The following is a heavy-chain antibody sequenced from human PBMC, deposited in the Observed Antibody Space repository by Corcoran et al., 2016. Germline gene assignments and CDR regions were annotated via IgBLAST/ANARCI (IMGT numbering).Heavy chain of an antibody. Sequence: QVQLQQWGAGLLKPSETLSLTCAVYGGSFSGYYWSWIRQPPGKGLEWIGEINHSGSTNYNPSLKSRGTISVDTSKNQFSLKLSSVTAADTAVYYCARKRGYSGYVFDYWGQGTLVTVSS. CDR2: INHSGST. CDR3: ARKRGYSGYVFDY. J-gene: IGHJ4*02. V-gene: IGHV4-34*01. D-gene: IGHD5-12*01. CDR1: GGSFSGYY.